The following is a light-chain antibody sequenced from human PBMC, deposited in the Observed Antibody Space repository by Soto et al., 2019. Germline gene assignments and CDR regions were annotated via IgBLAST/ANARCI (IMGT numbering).Light chain of an antibody. J-gene: IGLJ2*01. Sequence: SYELTQPPSVSVAPGQTARITCGGNNIGSKSVHWYQQKPGQAPVLVVYDDSDRPSGIPERFSGSNSGNTASLTISGLQAEDEADYYCSSHTSSSTLVVFGGGTQLTVL. CDR1: NIGSKS. CDR3: SSHTSSSTLVV. CDR2: DDS. V-gene: IGLV3-21*02.